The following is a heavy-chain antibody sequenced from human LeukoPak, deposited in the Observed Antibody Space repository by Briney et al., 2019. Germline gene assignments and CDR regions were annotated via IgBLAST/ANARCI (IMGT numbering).Heavy chain of an antibody. J-gene: IGHJ6*03. CDR1: GGSISSGSYY. V-gene: IGHV4-61*02. CDR2: IYTSGST. CDR3: ARGSYDFWSGYGYYMDV. D-gene: IGHD3-3*01. Sequence: SQTLSLTXTVSGGSISSGSYYWSWIRQPAGKGLEWIGRIYTSGSTNYNPSLKSRVTISVDTSKNQFSLKLSSVTAADTAVYYCARGSYDFWSGYGYYMDVWGKGTTVTVSS.